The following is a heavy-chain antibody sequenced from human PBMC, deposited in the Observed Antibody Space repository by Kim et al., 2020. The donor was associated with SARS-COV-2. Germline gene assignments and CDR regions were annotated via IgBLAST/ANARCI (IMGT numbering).Heavy chain of an antibody. Sequence: SETLSLTCTVSGGSITSYYWSWIRQPPGKGLEWIGNIYYSGSTNYNPSLKSRVTISVDTSKNQFSLNLSSVTAADTAVYYCARVRRGYSYAFDYWGQGTLVTVSS. CDR2: IYYSGST. J-gene: IGHJ4*02. D-gene: IGHD5-18*01. CDR3: ARVRRGYSYAFDY. CDR1: GGSITSYY. V-gene: IGHV4-59*01.